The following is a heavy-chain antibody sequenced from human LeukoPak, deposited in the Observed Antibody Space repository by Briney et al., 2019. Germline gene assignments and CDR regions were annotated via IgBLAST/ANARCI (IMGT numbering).Heavy chain of an antibody. CDR2: ISHSGST. CDR1: GYSISCGYY. Sequence: SETLSLTWAVSGYSISCGYYWGWIRQPPGKGLEWIGCISHSGSTNYTPYLKSRVTISVVTSKNQFSLKLSSVTAADTAVYYCARQYCSGGSCYLVDYWGQGTLVTVSS. V-gene: IGHV4-38-2*01. D-gene: IGHD2-15*01. CDR3: ARQYCSGGSCYLVDY. J-gene: IGHJ4*02.